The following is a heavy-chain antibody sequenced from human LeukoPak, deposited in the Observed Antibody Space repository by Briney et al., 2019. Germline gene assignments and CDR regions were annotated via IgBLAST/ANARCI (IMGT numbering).Heavy chain of an antibody. J-gene: IGHJ4*02. CDR3: ARPSYYCDSGGYYYYFDY. V-gene: IGHV4-39*01. CDR2: IYYSGTT. CDR1: GGSISSPSYY. D-gene: IGHD3-22*01. Sequence: SETLSLTCTVSGGSISSPSYYWGWIRQPPGKGLEWIGTIYYSGTTYCNPSLNSRVTISVDTSKNQFSLELSSVTAADTAVYYCARPSYYCDSGGYYYYFDYWGQGTLVTVSS.